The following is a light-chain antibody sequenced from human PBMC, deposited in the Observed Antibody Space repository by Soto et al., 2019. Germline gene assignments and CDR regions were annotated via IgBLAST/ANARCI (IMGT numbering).Light chain of an antibody. CDR1: QSIGTW. CDR2: DVS. Sequence: DVQMTQSPSTLSASVGDRVTITCRASQSIGTWLAWYQQKPGGAPRLLIYDVSNLESGVPSRFSGSGSGPEVTLTISSLQPEDFGIYYCQQYDNSRTFGQGTKVDIK. CDR3: QQYDNSRT. J-gene: IGKJ1*01. V-gene: IGKV1-5*01.